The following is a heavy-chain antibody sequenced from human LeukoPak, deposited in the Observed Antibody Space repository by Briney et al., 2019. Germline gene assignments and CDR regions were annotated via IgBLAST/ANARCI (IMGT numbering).Heavy chain of an antibody. CDR2: IYPGDSDT. CDR3: ARQRGYRMTKDGFDV. D-gene: IGHD2-2*03. Sequence: GESLKISCKGSGYRFTSYWIGWVRQMPGKGLEWMGIIYPGDSDTRYSPSFQGQVTISADKSISTAYLQWSSLKASDSGMYYCARQRGYRMTKDGFDVWGQGTMVTVSS. J-gene: IGHJ3*01. CDR1: GYRFTSYW. V-gene: IGHV5-51*01.